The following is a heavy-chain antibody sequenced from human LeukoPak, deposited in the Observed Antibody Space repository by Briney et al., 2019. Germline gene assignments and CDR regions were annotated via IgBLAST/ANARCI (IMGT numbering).Heavy chain of an antibody. CDR3: ARGLGDYYDTSGYEYYFDY. Sequence: PSETLSLTCTVSGGSISSYYWSWIRQPPGKGLEWIGYIYYSGSTNYNPSLKSRVTMSLDTSKNQFSLKLSSVTAADTAVYYCARGLGDYYDTSGYEYYFDYWGQGTLVTVSS. CDR1: GGSISSYY. D-gene: IGHD3-22*01. CDR2: IYYSGST. V-gene: IGHV4-59*12. J-gene: IGHJ4*02.